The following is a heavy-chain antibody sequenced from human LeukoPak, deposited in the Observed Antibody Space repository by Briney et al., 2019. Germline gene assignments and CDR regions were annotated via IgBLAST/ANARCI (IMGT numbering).Heavy chain of an antibody. D-gene: IGHD2-2*01. CDR3: ARVGSSTSWSFGFDY. V-gene: IGHV1-46*01. J-gene: IGHJ4*02. CDR2: INPSDGST. CDR1: GYTFTSYY. Sequence: ASVKVSCKASGYTFTSYYMHWVRQAPGQGLEWMGIINPSDGSTNYAQKFQGRVTITADESTSTAYMELSSLRSEDTAVYYCARVGSSTSWSFGFDYWGQGTLVTVSS.